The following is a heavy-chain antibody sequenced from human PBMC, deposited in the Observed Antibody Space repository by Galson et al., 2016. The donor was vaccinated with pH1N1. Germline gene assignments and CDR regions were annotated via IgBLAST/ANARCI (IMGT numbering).Heavy chain of an antibody. CDR2: IKEDGSKK. CDR3: H. V-gene: IGHV3-7*01. J-gene: IGHJ4*01. CDR1: GFSISNFW. D-gene: IGHD3-10*02. Sequence: SLRLSCAASGFSISNFWMSWVRQAPGKGLEWVANIKEDGSKKYYVDSVEGRFTISRDNAKNSLYLQMNSLYYCVGPLDGGHWGQGTLVTVSS.